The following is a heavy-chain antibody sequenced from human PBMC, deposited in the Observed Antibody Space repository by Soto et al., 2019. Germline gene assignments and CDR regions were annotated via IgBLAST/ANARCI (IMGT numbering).Heavy chain of an antibody. Sequence: PGGSLRLSCAASGFAFGAYAMTWVRQAPGKGLEWVSVISGGGSNTYYADSVKGRFTISRDNSKKILYLQMSSLRAEDTAIYYCAKDPVPQLLPSWWFDPWGLGTLVTVSS. V-gene: IGHV3-23*01. D-gene: IGHD2-2*01. CDR1: GFAFGAYA. CDR2: ISGGGSNT. CDR3: AKDPVPQLLPSWWFDP. J-gene: IGHJ5*02.